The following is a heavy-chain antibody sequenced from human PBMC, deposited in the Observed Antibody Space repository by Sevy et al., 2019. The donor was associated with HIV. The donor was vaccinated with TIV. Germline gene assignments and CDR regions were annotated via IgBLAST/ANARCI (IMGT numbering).Heavy chain of an antibody. CDR2: ISYDGSYR. CDR3: AKNRPPGGSLFSRHGMDV. D-gene: IGHD3-16*01. J-gene: IGHJ6*02. V-gene: IGHV3-30*18. CDR1: GFTFGTYD. Sequence: GGSLRLSCAASGFTFGTYDMHWVRQAPGKGLEWVAIISYDGSYRYYEDSVRGRFSMSRDNSKNTMYLQVSGLLIEDTAVYYGAKNRPPGGSLFSRHGMDVWGRGTTVTVSS.